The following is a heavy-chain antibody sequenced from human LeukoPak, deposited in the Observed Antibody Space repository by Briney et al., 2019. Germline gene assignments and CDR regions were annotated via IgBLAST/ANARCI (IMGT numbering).Heavy chain of an antibody. D-gene: IGHD3-16*02. CDR1: GYTFTGYY. J-gene: IGHJ4*02. CDR3: ASFVTHFDY. CDR2: INPNSGAT. Sequence: ASVKVSCKASGYTFTGYYMHWVRQAPGQGLEWMGWINPNSGATKYAQKFQGRVTMTRDTSISTTYMELSSLRYDDTAVYYCASFVTHFDYWGQGTLVTVSS. V-gene: IGHV1-2*02.